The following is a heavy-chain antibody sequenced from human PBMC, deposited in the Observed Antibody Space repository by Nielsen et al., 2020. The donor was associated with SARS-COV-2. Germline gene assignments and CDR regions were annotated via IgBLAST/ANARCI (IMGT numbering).Heavy chain of an antibody. CDR3: ARLYWGYWYFDL. D-gene: IGHD2-8*02. CDR2: IKLDGSEK. V-gene: IGHV3-7*01. Sequence: GESLKISCVVSGFNIRGYWMTWVRQAPGKGLEWVGNIKLDGSEKYYVDSVKGRFTISRDNAKNTLYLQMNSLRAEDTAVYYCARLYWGYWYFDLWGRGTPVTVSS. J-gene: IGHJ2*01. CDR1: GFNIRGYW.